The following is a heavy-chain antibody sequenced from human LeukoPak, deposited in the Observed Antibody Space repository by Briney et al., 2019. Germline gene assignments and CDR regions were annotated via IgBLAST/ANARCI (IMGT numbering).Heavy chain of an antibody. D-gene: IGHD2/OR15-2a*01. CDR3: ARGPTRANSSDY. V-gene: IGHV3-7*01. J-gene: IGHJ4*02. CDR1: GFTFSSYW. CDR2: IKQDGSEK. Sequence: GGSLRLSCGASGFTFSSYWMSWVRQPPGKGLEWVAKIKQDGSEKYYVDSVKGRFTISRDNAKNSLYLQMNSLRAEDTAVYCCARGPTRANSSDYWGQGTLLTVSS.